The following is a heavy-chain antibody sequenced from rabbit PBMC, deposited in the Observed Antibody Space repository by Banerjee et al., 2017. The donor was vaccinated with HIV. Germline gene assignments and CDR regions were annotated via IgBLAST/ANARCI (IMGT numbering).Heavy chain of an antibody. D-gene: IGHD2-1*01. J-gene: IGHJ6*01. CDR3: VRGPTMTMVIGVYYGMDL. V-gene: IGHV1S45*01. Sequence: QEQLVESGGDLVKPEGSLTLTCTASGFTISGSNWICWVRQAPGKGLEWIGYIDPFFGSMCYATWVNGRFTLSSHNAQSTVDLHLHSLTAADTATYFCVRGPTMTMVIGVYYGMDLWGLGTLVTVS. CDR1: GFTISGSNW. CDR2: IDPFFGSM.